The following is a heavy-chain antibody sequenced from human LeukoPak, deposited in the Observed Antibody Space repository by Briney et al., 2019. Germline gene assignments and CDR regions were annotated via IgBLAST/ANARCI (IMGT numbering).Heavy chain of an antibody. V-gene: IGHV4-34*01. CDR2: INHSGST. J-gene: IGHJ6*02. CDR1: GGSFSGYY. Sequence: SETLSLTCAVYGGSFSGYYWSWIRQPPGKGLEWIGEINHSGSTNYNPSLKSRVTISVDTSKDQFSLKLSSVTAADTAVYYCARGDFGNPYYYYYYGMDVWGQGTTVTVSS. CDR3: ARGDFGNPYYYYYYGMDV. D-gene: IGHD3-3*01.